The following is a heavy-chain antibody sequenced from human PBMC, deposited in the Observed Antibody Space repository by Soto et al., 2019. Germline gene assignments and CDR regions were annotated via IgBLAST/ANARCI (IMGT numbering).Heavy chain of an antibody. J-gene: IGHJ5*02. V-gene: IGHV4-30-4*08. CDR1: GGSLSGYY. CDR2: IYYSGST. D-gene: IGHD2-15*01. CDR3: ARAGLGHDIVVVVAAKTNWFDP. Sequence: SETLSLTCAVYGGSLSGYYWTWIRRPPGKGLEWIGYIYYSGSTYYNPSLKSRVTISVDTSKNQFSLKLSSVTAADTAVYYCARAGLGHDIVVVVAAKTNWFDPWGQGTLVTVSS.